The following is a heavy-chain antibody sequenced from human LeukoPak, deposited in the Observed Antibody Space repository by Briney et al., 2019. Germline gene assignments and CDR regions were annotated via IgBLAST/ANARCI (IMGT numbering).Heavy chain of an antibody. J-gene: IGHJ4*02. CDR1: GFNFRSYA. CDR3: ARDSPLKGYNSGWATNSFDF. CDR2: VTGGAVAT. Sequence: AGGSLRVSCAASGFNFRSYAMSWVRQAPGKGLGWVSTVTGGAVATYYADSVRGRHTISRDNSKNTLYLQMNSLRAEDTAVYYCARDSPLKGYNSGWATNSFDFWGQGTLVTVSS. V-gene: IGHV3-23*01. D-gene: IGHD6-19*01.